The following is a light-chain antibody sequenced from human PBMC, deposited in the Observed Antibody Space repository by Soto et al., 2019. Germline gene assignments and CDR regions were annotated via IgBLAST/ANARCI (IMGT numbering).Light chain of an antibody. CDR1: QSLVHSDGIAY. CDR3: LQGTHWPIT. CDR2: KVY. V-gene: IGKV2-30*02. J-gene: IGKJ5*01. Sequence: EVAVSQTPLSLPVTLGQPASISCRSNQSLVHSDGIAYFSWFQQRPGRSPRRLIYKVYNRDSGVQARFSGSGSGTDFALKISRVEAEDVGVYYCLQGTHWPITFGQGTRLDIK.